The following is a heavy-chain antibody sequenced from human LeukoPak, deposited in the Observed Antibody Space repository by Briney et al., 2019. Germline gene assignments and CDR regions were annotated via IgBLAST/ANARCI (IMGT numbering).Heavy chain of an antibody. J-gene: IGHJ3*02. CDR1: GYTFTSYG. V-gene: IGHV1-18*01. Sequence: GASVKDSCKASGYTFTSYGISWVRQAPGQGLEWMGWISAYNGNTNYVQKLQGRVTMTADISTSTAYVELRSLISDDTAVYYCARDPSITMIVVVKSVDAFDIWGQGTMVTVSS. D-gene: IGHD3-22*01. CDR3: ARDPSITMIVVVKSVDAFDI. CDR2: ISAYNGNT.